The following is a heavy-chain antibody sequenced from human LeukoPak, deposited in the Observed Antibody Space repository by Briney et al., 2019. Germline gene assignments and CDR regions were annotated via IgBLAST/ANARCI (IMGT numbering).Heavy chain of an antibody. CDR3: AELGIPMIGGV. CDR2: ISSSGSTI. Sequence: SGGSLRLSCAASGFTFSSYEMNWVRQAPGKGLEWVSYISSSGSTIYYAYSVKRLITISRDNAKNSLYLQMNILRAEYAAVYYCAELGIPMIGGVWGKGTTVTISS. D-gene: IGHD3-10*02. J-gene: IGHJ6*01. CDR1: GFTFSSYE. V-gene: IGHV3-48*03.